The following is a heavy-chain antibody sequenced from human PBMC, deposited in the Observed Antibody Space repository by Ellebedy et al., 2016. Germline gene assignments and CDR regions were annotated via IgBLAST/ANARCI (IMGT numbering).Heavy chain of an antibody. V-gene: IGHV3-53*01. CDR1: GFTVSTSY. D-gene: IGHD1-26*01. CDR2: TSPTGTM. CDR3: VYCSGSYLGGFDY. Sequence: GGSLRLSCAASGFTVSTSYVSWVRQAPGKGLEWVSMTSPTGTMHYADYVKGRFTISRDNSKNTLNLQMNSLRAEDTAVYYCVYCSGSYLGGFDYWGQGTLVTVSS. J-gene: IGHJ4*02.